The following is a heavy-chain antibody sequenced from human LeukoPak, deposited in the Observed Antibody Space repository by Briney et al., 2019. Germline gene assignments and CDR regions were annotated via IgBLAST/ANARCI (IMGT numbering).Heavy chain of an antibody. D-gene: IGHD3-10*01. CDR2: ISGGGGGT. CDR3: AKRGVVVRVILVGFHKEANYFDS. V-gene: IGHV3-23*01. CDR1: GITLSNYG. J-gene: IGHJ4*02. Sequence: GGSLRLSCAVSGITLSNYGMSWVRQAPGKALEWVAGISGGGGGTNYADSVKGRFTISRANPKNTLYLQMHSLRAEDTAVYFCAKRGVVVRVILVGFHKEANYFDSWGQGALVTVSS.